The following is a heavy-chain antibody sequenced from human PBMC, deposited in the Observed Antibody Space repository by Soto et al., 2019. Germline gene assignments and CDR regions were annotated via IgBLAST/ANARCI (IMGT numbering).Heavy chain of an antibody. CDR1: GFTVSTTY. CDR3: AGGGGYSGYDGHGY. V-gene: IGHV3-53*01. CDR2: MYTGGST. D-gene: IGHD5-12*01. Sequence: EVQLVESGGGLIHPGGSLRLSCGASGFTVSTTYMSWVRQAPGKGLEWVSTMYTGGSTSYADSVKGRFTISRDNSKNTLYLQINSRRVEDTAVYYCAGGGGYSGYDGHGYWGQGTLVTVSS. J-gene: IGHJ4*02.